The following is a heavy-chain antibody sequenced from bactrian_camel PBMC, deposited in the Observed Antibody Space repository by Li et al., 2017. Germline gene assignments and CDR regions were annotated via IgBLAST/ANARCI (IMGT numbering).Heavy chain of an antibody. V-gene: IGHV3S40*01. Sequence: DVQLVESGGGLVQPGGSLTLSCAARGLLAGYAMSWVRQAPGKGLEWVTTIYSGALSLVYADSVKGRFTISRDNAKNTVYLQMNSLKPEDTAMYFCAVSPRYIRTNYCDIYQRQYGFWGQGTQVTVS. CDR1: GLLAGYA. D-gene: IGHD3*01. CDR3: AVSPRYIRTNYCDIYQRQYGF. CDR2: IYSGALSL. J-gene: IGHJ4*01.